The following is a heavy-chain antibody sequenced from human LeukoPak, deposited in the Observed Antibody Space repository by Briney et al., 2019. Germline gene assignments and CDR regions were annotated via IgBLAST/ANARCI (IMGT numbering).Heavy chain of an antibody. D-gene: IGHD3-16*01. CDR2: INSDGSST. Sequence: GGSLRLACAASGFTFSSYWMHWVRQAPGKGLVWVSRINSDGSSTSYADSVKGRFTISRDNAKNTLYLQMNSLRAEDTAVYYCARDIYWGGLDYWGQGTLVTVSS. V-gene: IGHV3-74*01. CDR1: GFTFSSYW. CDR3: ARDIYWGGLDY. J-gene: IGHJ4*02.